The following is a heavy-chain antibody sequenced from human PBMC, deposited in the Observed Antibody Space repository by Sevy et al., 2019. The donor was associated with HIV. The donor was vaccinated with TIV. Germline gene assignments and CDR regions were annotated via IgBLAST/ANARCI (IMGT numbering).Heavy chain of an antibody. CDR1: GFSLTTSD. V-gene: IGHV3-30*02. D-gene: IGHD2-8*01. Sequence: GGSLRLSCAASGFSLTTSDMHWVRQAPGKGLEWVAYVRNDGSNKYYADSVRDRFTISRESPKNTFYLQMNSLRDEDTAIYYCARGRKTTEEWLEELDYYYGLDVWGQGTTVTVSS. CDR3: ARGRKTTEEWLEELDYYYGLDV. CDR2: VRNDGSNK. J-gene: IGHJ6*02.